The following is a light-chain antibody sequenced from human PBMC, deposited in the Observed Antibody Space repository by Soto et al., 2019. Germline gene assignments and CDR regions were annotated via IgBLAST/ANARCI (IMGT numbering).Light chain of an antibody. CDR2: GAS. CDR3: QQYDRSPYT. J-gene: IGKJ2*01. V-gene: IGKV3-20*01. CDR1: QSVNSAH. Sequence: EIVLTQSPGTLSLSPGERATLSCRASQSVNSAHFAWYHQKPGQAPRLLIYGASSRATGIPDRFSGSGSGTDLTLSLNRLEPEDFAVYYSQQYDRSPYTFGQGTKLEIK.